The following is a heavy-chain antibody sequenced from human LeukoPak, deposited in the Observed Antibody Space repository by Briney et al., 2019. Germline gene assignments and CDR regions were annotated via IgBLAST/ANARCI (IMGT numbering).Heavy chain of an antibody. CDR3: AELGITMIGGV. D-gene: IGHD3-10*02. Sequence: RASVKVSCKASGFTFTSSAMQWVRQARGQRLEWIGWIVVGSGNTNYAQKFQERVTITRDMSTSTAYMELSSLRSEDTAVYYCAELGITMIGGVWGKGTTVTISS. J-gene: IGHJ6*04. V-gene: IGHV1-58*02. CDR2: IVVGSGNT. CDR1: GFTFTSSA.